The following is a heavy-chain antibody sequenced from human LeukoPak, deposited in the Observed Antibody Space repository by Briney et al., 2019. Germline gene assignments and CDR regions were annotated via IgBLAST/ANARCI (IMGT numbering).Heavy chain of an antibody. CDR1: GYTFTSYD. CDR2: MNPNSGNT. Sequence: ASVKVSCKASGYTFTSYDINWVRQATGQGLEWMGWMNPNSGNTGYAQKFQGRVTITRNTSISTAYMELSSLRSEDTAVYYCARYSSWYRGSKFDYWGQGTLVTVSS. V-gene: IGHV1-8*03. CDR3: ARYSSWYRGSKFDY. D-gene: IGHD2-2*02. J-gene: IGHJ4*02.